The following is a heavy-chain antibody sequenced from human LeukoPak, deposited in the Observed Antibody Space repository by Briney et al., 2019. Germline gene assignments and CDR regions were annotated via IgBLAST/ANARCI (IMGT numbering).Heavy chain of an antibody. J-gene: IGHJ6*02. V-gene: IGHV1-46*01. CDR2: INPSGGST. Sequence: ASVKVSCKASGYTFTSYYMHWVRQAPGQGLEWMGIINPSGGSTSYAQKFQGRVTMTRDTSTSTVYMELNSLRSEDTAVYYCASGRVLGNYYYGMDVWGQGTTVTVS. CDR1: GYTFTSYY. D-gene: IGHD2-15*01. CDR3: ASGRVLGNYYYGMDV.